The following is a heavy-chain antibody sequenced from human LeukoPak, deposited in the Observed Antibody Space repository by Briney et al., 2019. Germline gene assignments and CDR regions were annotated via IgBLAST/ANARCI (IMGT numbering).Heavy chain of an antibody. CDR1: GGSFSGYY. V-gene: IGHV4-34*01. J-gene: IGHJ5*02. D-gene: IGHD1-26*01. Sequence: SETLSLTCAVYGGSFSGYYWSWIRQPPGKGLEWIGEINHSGSTNYNPSLKSRVTISVDTSKNQFSLKLSSVTAADTAVYYCARSFLLAWGQGTLVTVSS. CDR2: INHSGST. CDR3: ARSFLLA.